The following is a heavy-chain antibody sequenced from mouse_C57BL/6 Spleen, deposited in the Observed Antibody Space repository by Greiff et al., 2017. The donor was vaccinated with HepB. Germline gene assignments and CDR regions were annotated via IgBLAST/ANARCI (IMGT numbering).Heavy chain of an antibody. CDR1: GYAFSSSW. J-gene: IGHJ1*03. CDR3: ARSEMYYYDSRHIDV. Sequence: QVQLKQSGPELVKPGASVKIFCKASGYAFSSSWMNWVKPRPGKGLEWIGRIYPGDGATNYYGKFKGKATLNADKSSSTAYKQLSSLTSEDTAVYFCARSEMYYYDSRHIDVWGTGTTVTVSS. V-gene: IGHV1-82*01. CDR2: IYPGDGAT. D-gene: IGHD1-1*01.